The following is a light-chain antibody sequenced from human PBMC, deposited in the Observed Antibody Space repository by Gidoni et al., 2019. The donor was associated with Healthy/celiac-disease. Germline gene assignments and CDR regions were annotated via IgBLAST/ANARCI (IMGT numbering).Light chain of an antibody. Sequence: DIVMTQSPPSLPVTPGEPASISCRSSQSLLHSNGYNYLDWYLQKPGQSPQLLIYLGSNRASGVPDRFSGSGSGTDFTLNISRVEAEDVAVYYCMQALQTPRTFGQGTKLEIK. CDR2: LGS. J-gene: IGKJ2*01. CDR1: QSLLHSNGYNY. CDR3: MQALQTPRT. V-gene: IGKV2-28*01.